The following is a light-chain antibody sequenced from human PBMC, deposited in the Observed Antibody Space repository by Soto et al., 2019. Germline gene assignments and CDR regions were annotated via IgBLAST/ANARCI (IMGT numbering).Light chain of an antibody. CDR3: SSYTTSSTLT. V-gene: IGLV2-14*01. Sequence: QSALTQPASVSGSPGQSITISCTGTSSDVGGYNYVSWYQQHPGKAPRLMIYEVSNRPSGVSNRFSGSKSGNTASLTISGLQAEDEADYHCSSYTTSSTLTFGGGTKLTVL. J-gene: IGLJ2*01. CDR2: EVS. CDR1: SSDVGGYNY.